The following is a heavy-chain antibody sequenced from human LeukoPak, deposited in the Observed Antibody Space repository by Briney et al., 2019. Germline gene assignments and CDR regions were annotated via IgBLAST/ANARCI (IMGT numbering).Heavy chain of an antibody. D-gene: IGHD6-19*01. V-gene: IGHV4-61*02. CDR3: ARAGIAVAGSGVEYYYYMDV. CDR2: IYTSGST. Sequence: SETLSLTCTVSGGSISSSSYYWGWIRQPAGKGLEWIGRIYTSGSTNYNPSLKSRVTMSVDTSKNQFSLKLSSVTAADTAVYYCARAGIAVAGSGVEYYYYMDVWGKGTTVTISS. J-gene: IGHJ6*03. CDR1: GGSISSSSYY.